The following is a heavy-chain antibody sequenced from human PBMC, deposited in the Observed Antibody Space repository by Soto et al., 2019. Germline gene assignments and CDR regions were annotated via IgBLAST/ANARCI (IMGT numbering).Heavy chain of an antibody. CDR1: GSTFSTSG. V-gene: IGHV1-18*01. Sequence: GASVKVSCKASGSTFSTSGISWLRQAPGQGLEWLGWISGSNSHTNYAQKFQGRVTMTTDESTSTAYLELTSLTSDDTAVYYCARSPMAPEPVGHWGQGTLVTVSS. CDR2: ISGSNSHT. D-gene: IGHD3-10*01. CDR3: ARSPMAPEPVGH. J-gene: IGHJ4*02.